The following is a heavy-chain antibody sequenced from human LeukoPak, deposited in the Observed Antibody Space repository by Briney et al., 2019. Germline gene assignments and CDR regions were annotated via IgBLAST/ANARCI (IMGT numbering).Heavy chain of an antibody. V-gene: IGHV4-59*12. CDR2: IYYSGST. J-gene: IGHJ5*02. Sequence: SETLSLTCTVSGGSISSYYWSWIRQPPGKGLEWIGYIYYSGSTNYNPSLKSRVTISVDTSKNQFSLKLSSVTAADTAVYYCARGSLLWFGELLSWFDPWGQGTLVTVSS. CDR1: GGSISSYY. D-gene: IGHD3-10*01. CDR3: ARGSLLWFGELLSWFDP.